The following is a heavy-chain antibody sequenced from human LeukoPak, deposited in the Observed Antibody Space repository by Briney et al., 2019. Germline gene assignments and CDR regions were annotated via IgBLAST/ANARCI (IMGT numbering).Heavy chain of an antibody. J-gene: IGHJ4*02. Sequence: MGWINPNSGGTNYAQKFQGRVTMTRDTSISTAYMELSRLRSDDTAVYYCAFTVTTRFDYWGQGTLVTVSS. V-gene: IGHV1-2*02. CDR2: INPNSGGT. D-gene: IGHD4-11*01. CDR3: AFTVTTRFDY.